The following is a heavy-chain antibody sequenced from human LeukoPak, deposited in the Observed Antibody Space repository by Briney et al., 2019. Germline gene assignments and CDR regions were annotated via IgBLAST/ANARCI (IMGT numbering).Heavy chain of an antibody. CDR1: GFTFDTYG. V-gene: IGHV3-23*01. J-gene: IGHJ6*03. CDR3: AKCILTGYYKGYMDV. D-gene: IGHD3-9*01. Sequence: PGGSLRLSCAASGFTFDTYGMSWVRQAPGKGLEWVSAISGSGGSKYYADSVKGRFTISRDNSKNKLYLQMNSLRAEDTAVYYCAKCILTGYYKGYMDVWGKGTTVTISS. CDR2: ISGSGGSK.